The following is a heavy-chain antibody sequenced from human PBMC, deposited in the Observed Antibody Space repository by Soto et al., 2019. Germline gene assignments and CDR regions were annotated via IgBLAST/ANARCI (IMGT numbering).Heavy chain of an antibody. CDR3: ARDIVATIGVHSGSPGE. CDR1: GYSFTRYV. D-gene: IGHD5-12*01. Sequence: QVQLGQSGGEVKKPGASVKVSCKASGYSFTRYVISWVRQAPGQGLEWLGWISAYNGNTNYAQKFQGRVTMTTDTSTSTAYMELRSLRSDDTAVYYCARDIVATIGVHSGSPGEWGKGTPVTVSS. CDR2: ISAYNGNT. J-gene: IGHJ6*04. V-gene: IGHV1-18*01.